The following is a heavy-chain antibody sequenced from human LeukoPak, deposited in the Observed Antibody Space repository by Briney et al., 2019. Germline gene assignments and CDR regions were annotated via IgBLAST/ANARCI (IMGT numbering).Heavy chain of an antibody. CDR1: GFTFSSFA. V-gene: IGHV3-23*01. D-gene: IGHD3-10*01. Sequence: GGSLRLSCAASGFTFSSFALSWVRQAPGKGLEWVSTISDTTYYSASVRGRFTISRDNSKNTLYLQMDSLRAEDTAIYSCARPRGPGSHWFDPWGQGTLVTVSS. J-gene: IGHJ5*02. CDR3: ARPRGPGSHWFDP. CDR2: ISDTT.